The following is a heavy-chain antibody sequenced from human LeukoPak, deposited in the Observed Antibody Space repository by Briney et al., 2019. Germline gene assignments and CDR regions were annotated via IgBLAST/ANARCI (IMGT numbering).Heavy chain of an antibody. V-gene: IGHV3-30*18. D-gene: IGHD2-21*01. CDR3: AKDLGGGPFDY. J-gene: IGHJ4*02. CDR2: LSYAGSTK. CDR1: GFTFSSYG. Sequence: GGSLRLSCAASGFTFSSYGMHWVREAPGKGGEWLAFLSYAGSTKYSADSVKGRFPISRDNSKNTLYLQMNSLRAEDTAVYYCAKDLGGGPFDYWGQGTLVTVSS.